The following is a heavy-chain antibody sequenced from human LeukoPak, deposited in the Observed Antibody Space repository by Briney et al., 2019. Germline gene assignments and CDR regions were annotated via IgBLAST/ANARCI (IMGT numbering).Heavy chain of an antibody. V-gene: IGHV4-34*01. CDR3: ARVPHYYFGYGYFDT. J-gene: IGHJ4*02. D-gene: IGHD3/OR15-3a*01. CDR1: GGSFSGYY. CDR2: IDQSGTT. Sequence: SETLSLTCVVNGGSFSGYYWSWIRQPPGKGLEWIGEIDQSGTTNYNPSPKSRVAISIDTPKQQFSLTLTSMTAADTVVYYCARVPHYYFGYGYFDTWGQGTRVTVSS.